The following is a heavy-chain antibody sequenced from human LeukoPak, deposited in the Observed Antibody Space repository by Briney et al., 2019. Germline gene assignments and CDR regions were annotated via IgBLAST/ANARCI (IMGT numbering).Heavy chain of an antibody. CDR3: ARDRDDYGDS. J-gene: IGHJ4*02. CDR1: GYTFISYD. CDR2: INPNSGGT. V-gene: IGHV1-2*02. Sequence: ASVKVSCKASGYTFISYDINWVRQAPGQGLEWMGWINPNSGGTNYAQKFQGRVTMTRDTSISTAYMELSRLRSDDTAVYYCARDRDDYGDSWGQGTLVTVSS.